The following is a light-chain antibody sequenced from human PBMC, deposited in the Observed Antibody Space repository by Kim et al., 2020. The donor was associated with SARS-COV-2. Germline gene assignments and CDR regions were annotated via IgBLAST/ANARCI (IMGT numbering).Light chain of an antibody. CDR3: QQYNRSPRT. J-gene: IGKJ1*01. CDR2: GAS. V-gene: IGKV3-20*01. Sequence: EIVLTQSPGTLSLSLGQRATLSCRASQSVRTNYLACYQQQPGPAPSLLMCGASSRATGIPSFFSGSWAATDFTPTTSLLDPEDVAVYYWQQYNRSPRTFGLGTKVDIK. CDR1: QSVRTNY.